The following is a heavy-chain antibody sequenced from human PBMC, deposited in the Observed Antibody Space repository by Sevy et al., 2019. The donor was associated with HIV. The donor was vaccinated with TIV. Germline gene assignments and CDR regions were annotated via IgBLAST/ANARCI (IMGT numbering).Heavy chain of an antibody. D-gene: IGHD3-3*01. J-gene: IGHJ4*02. V-gene: IGHV4-34*01. Sequence: SETLSLTCAVYGGSFGGHSWTWIRQAPGRGLEWIGSINHSGATKYNPSLKSRVTLSSDTSKNQVSLRLTSLTTADTAVYYCARDVARFLEWYYSYYYDSWGQGTRVTVSS. CDR1: GGSFGGHS. CDR2: INHSGAT. CDR3: ARDVARFLEWYYSYYYDS.